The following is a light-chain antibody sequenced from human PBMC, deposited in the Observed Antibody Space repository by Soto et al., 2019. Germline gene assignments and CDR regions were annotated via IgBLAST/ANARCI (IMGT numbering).Light chain of an antibody. Sequence: DIQLTQSPSFLSASVGDRVTITYRASQGISSYLAWYQQKPGKAPKLLIYAASTLQSGVPSRFSGSGSGIEFTLTISSLQPEDFATYYCQQLNSYLPITFGQGTRLEIK. J-gene: IGKJ5*01. CDR2: AAS. CDR1: QGISSY. V-gene: IGKV1-9*01. CDR3: QQLNSYLPIT.